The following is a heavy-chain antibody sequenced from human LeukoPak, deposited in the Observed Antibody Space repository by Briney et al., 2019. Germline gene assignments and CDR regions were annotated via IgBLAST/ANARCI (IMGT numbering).Heavy chain of an antibody. V-gene: IGHV1-69*04. J-gene: IGHJ3*02. CDR2: IIPILGIA. D-gene: IGHD6-13*01. CDR1: GGTFSSYA. Sequence: ASVKVSCKASGGTFSSYAISWVRQAPGQGLEWMGRIIPILGIANYAQKFQGRVTITADKSTSTAYMELSSLRSEDTAVYYCASTYSSSPNDAFDIWGQGTMVTVSS. CDR3: ASTYSSSPNDAFDI.